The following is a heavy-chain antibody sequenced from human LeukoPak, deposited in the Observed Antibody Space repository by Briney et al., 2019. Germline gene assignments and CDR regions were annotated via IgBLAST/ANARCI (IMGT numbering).Heavy chain of an antibody. D-gene: IGHD5-24*01. CDR1: GFTFSGSA. V-gene: IGHV3-73*01. CDR3: TRLSGERWLQDPGGFDY. CDR2: IRTKANSYAT. J-gene: IGHJ4*02. Sequence: GGSLRLSCAASGFTFSGSAMHWARQAAGKGLKWVGRIRTKANSYATAYAASVKGRFTISRDDSKNTAYLQMNSLKTEDTAVYYCTRLSGERWLQDPGGFDYWGQGTLVTVSS.